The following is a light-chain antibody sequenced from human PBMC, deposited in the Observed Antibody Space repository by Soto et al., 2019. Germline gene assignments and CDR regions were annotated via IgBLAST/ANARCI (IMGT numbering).Light chain of an antibody. CDR1: QSLLHSNGYNY. V-gene: IGKV2-28*01. CDR2: LGS. Sequence: DIVMTQSPLSLPVTPGEPASISCRSSQSLLHSNGYNYLDWYLQKPGQSPQLLIYLGSNRASGVPDRFSGSGSGTDFTLKISRVEAEDVGDYYCMQALQTGTFGQGTKLEIK. CDR3: MQALQTGT. J-gene: IGKJ2*01.